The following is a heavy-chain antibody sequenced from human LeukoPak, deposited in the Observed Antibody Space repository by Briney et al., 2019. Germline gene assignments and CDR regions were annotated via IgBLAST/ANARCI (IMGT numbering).Heavy chain of an antibody. V-gene: IGHV3-33*06. CDR3: AKGDSSGYWYYFDY. J-gene: IGHJ4*02. CDR2: IWYDGSNK. Sequence: GGSLRLSCAASGFTSSSYGMHWVRQAPGKGLEWVAVIWYDGSNKYYADSVKGRFTISRDNSKNTLYLQMNSLRAEDTAVYYCAKGDSSGYWYYFDYWGQGTLVTVSS. D-gene: IGHD3-22*01. CDR1: GFTSSSYG.